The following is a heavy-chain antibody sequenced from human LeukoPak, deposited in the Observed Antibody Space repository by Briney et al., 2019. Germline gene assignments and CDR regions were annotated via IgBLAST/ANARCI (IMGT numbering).Heavy chain of an antibody. CDR1: GFTFRDYT. J-gene: IGHJ4*02. V-gene: IGHV3-21*01. CDR3: AREVLIVVEPAANTIDY. D-gene: IGHD2-2*01. Sequence: GGSLTLSCAASGFTFRDYTMNWVRQAPGKGLEWVSAINKGGSYIKYADSVKGRFTVSRDNAKNSLFLQMNNLRVEDTAVYFCAREVLIVVEPAANTIDYWGQGTRVTVSS. CDR2: INKGGSYI.